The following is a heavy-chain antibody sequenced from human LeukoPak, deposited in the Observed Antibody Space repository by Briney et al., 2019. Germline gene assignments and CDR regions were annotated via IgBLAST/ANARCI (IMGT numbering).Heavy chain of an antibody. CDR3: ARGAGYSYGYGYDP. D-gene: IGHD5-18*01. CDR2: ISYDGSNK. CDR1: GFTFSSYG. Sequence: PGRSLRLSCAASGFTFSSYGMHWVRQAPGKGLEWVAVISYDGSNKYYADSVKGRFTISRDNSKNTLYLQMNSLRAEDTAVYYCARGAGYSYGYGYDPWGQGTLVTVSS. V-gene: IGHV3-30*03. J-gene: IGHJ5*02.